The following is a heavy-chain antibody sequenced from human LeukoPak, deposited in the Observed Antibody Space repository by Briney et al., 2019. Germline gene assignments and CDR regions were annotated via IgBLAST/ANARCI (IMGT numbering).Heavy chain of an antibody. D-gene: IGHD3-16*01. CDR3: ARVWGHTMGSAFDI. Sequence: SETLSLTCTVSGGSISSYYWSWIRQPPGKGLEWIGYIYYSGSTNYNPSLKSRVTISVDTSKNRFSLKLSSVTAADTAVYYCARVWGHTMGSAFDIWGQGTMVTVSS. J-gene: IGHJ3*02. CDR1: GGSISSYY. V-gene: IGHV4-59*01. CDR2: IYYSGST.